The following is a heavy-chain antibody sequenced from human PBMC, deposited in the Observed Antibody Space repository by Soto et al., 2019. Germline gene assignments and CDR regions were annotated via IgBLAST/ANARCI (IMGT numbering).Heavy chain of an antibody. D-gene: IGHD2-8*01. V-gene: IGHV1-18*01. CDR3: ARDIESVTAKHFFYYYAMDV. CDR1: GGGLSSDA. Sequence: ASVKGSCKASGGGLSSDAISWVRKDHGQGLEWMGWVSANNGHTNYAQNLQGRVSMTTDTSTSTAYMELRGLRFDDTAVYYCARDIESVTAKHFFYYYAMDVCGQGTTVTVSS. J-gene: IGHJ6*02. CDR2: VSANNGHT.